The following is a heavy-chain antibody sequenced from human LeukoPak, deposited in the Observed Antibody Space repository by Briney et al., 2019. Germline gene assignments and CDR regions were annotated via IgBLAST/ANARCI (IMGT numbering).Heavy chain of an antibody. CDR2: ISGGSGST. D-gene: IGHD6-6*01. V-gene: IGHV3-23*01. Sequence: PGGSLRLSCAASGFTFSSYAMGWVRQAPGKGLEWVSGISGGSGSTYYADSVKGRFTITRDNSNDTLYLQMDSLRVEDTALYYCAKDVRAIAPRYFDFWGQGTLVTVSS. CDR1: GFTFSSYA. CDR3: AKDVRAIAPRYFDF. J-gene: IGHJ4*02.